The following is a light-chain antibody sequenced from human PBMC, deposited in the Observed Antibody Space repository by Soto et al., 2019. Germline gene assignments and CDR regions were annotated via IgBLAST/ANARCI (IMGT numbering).Light chain of an antibody. CDR3: CSFAGTDSSFV. V-gene: IGLV2-11*01. CDR2: DVG. J-gene: IGLJ1*01. CDR1: SSDVGGYNY. Sequence: QSALTQPRSVSGSPGQSVTISCTGTSSDVGGYNYVSWYQEHPGRSPKLMIYDVGIRPSGVPDRFSGSKSGSTASLTISGLLAEDEADYCCCSFAGTDSSFVFGRGTKVTLL.